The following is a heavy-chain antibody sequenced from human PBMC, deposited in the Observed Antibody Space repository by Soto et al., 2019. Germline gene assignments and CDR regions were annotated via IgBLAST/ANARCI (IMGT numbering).Heavy chain of an antibody. D-gene: IGHD6-13*01. CDR3: AKTLLSTSWYGLHDY. CDR1: EFTFSSYA. V-gene: IGHV3-23*01. CDR2: ISGSGGRT. Sequence: GVLRLSCAASEFTFSSYAMSWVRQAPNKGLEWVSTISGSGGRTYYADSAKGRFTISRDNSRNTLHLQMNSLRVEDTAVYYCAKTLLSTSWYGLHDYVSQGTLVTVSS. J-gene: IGHJ4*02.